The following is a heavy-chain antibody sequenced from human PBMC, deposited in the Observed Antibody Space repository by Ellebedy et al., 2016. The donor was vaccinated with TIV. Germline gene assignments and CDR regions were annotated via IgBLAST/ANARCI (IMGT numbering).Heavy chain of an antibody. V-gene: IGHV3-74*01. CDR1: GFTFSSYA. Sequence: PGGSLRLSCAASGFTFSSYAMSWVRQAPGKGLVWVSRINSDGSSTSYADSVKGRFTISRDNAKNTLYLQMNSLRAEDTAGYYCAGGDPDYGDYVPFDYWGQGTLVTVSS. J-gene: IGHJ4*02. CDR3: AGGDPDYGDYVPFDY. D-gene: IGHD4-17*01. CDR2: INSDGSST.